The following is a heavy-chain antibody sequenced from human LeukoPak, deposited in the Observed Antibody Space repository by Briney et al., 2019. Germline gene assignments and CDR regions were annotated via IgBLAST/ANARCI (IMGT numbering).Heavy chain of an antibody. CDR2: INHSGST. CDR1: GGSFSGYY. V-gene: IGHV4-34*01. Sequence: ASETLSLTCAVYGGSFSGYYWSWIRQPPGKGLEWIGEINHSGSTNYNPSLKSRVTISVDTSKNQFSLKLSSVTAADTAVYYCARLPLDYGGSSTNWGQGTLVTVSS. CDR3: ARLPLDYGGSSTN. J-gene: IGHJ4*02. D-gene: IGHD4-23*01.